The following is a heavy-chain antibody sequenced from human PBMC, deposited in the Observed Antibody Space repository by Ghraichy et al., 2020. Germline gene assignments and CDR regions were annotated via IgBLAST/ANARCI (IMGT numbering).Heavy chain of an antibody. CDR3: AKNQAIYDILSPLDV. CDR1: GFTFDDFA. D-gene: IGHD3-9*01. V-gene: IGHV3-43*02. J-gene: IGHJ6*02. CDR2: ISGDGGST. Sequence: GGSLRLSCAGSGFTFDDFAMHWVRQGPGKVLEWVSLISGDGGSTYYADSVKGRFTISRDNSKNSLYLQMNSLRTEDTALYYCAKNQAIYDILSPLDVWGQGTTVTVSS.